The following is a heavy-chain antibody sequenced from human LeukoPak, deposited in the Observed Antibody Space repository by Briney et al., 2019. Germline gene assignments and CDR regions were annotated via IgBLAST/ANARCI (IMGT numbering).Heavy chain of an antibody. CDR3: ARDSDWDDAFDI. CDR1: GFTFSSYS. D-gene: IGHD3-9*01. V-gene: IGHV3-21*01. CDR2: ISSSSYI. Sequence: GGSLRLSCAASGFTFSSYSMNWVRQAPGKGLEWVSSISSSSYIYYADSVKGRFTISRDNAKNSLYLQMNSLRAEDKAVYYCARDSDWDDAFDIWGQGTMVTVSS. J-gene: IGHJ3*02.